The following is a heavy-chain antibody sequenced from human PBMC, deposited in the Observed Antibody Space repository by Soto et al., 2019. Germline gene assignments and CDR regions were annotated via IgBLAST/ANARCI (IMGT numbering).Heavy chain of an antibody. Sequence: QVTLKESGPVLVKPTETLTLTCTVSGLSLSNGRLGVSWIRQPPGKALEWLAHIFSNDDKSYSTSLKSRLTISKDTSRSQVVLTMTNMDPVDSATYYCALIKDCSRTDSYLASFVPSGQGTLVTVSS. CDR3: ALIKDCSRTDSYLASFVP. CDR1: GLSLSNGRLG. CDR2: IFSNDDK. J-gene: IGHJ5*02. V-gene: IGHV2-26*02. D-gene: IGHD2-2*01.